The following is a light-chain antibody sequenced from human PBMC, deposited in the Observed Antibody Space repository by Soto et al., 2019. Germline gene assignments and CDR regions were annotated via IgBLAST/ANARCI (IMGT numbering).Light chain of an antibody. CDR2: DVS. Sequence: VTITCRASQSIGDSLAWYQQKPGKAPKLLIYDVSSLESGVPSRFSGSGSETEFTLTISSLFPDDFATYYCQQYNRYWTFGQGTKVDIK. J-gene: IGKJ1*01. CDR3: QQYNRYWT. CDR1: QSIGDS. V-gene: IGKV1-5*01.